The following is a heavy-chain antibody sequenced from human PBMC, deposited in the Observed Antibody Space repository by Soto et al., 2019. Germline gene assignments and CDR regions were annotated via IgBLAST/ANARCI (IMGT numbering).Heavy chain of an antibody. J-gene: IGHJ4*02. Sequence: SVKCACSAAGGTFSSYAISWGRQAPGQGLEWMGGIIPIFGTANYAQKFQGRVTITADESTSTAYMELSSLRYEDTAVYYCASSKSMIVVVTFDYWGQGTLVTVSS. V-gene: IGHV1-69*01. D-gene: IGHD3-22*01. CDR3: ASSKSMIVVVTFDY. CDR1: GGTFSSYA. CDR2: IIPIFGTA.